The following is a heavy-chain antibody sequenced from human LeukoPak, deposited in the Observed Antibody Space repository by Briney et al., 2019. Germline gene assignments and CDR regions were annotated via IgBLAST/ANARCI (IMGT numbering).Heavy chain of an antibody. D-gene: IGHD3-22*01. J-gene: IGHJ4*02. CDR2: IKQDGSEK. Sequence: GGSLRLSCAASGFTFRSYWMSWVRQAPGKGLEWVANIKQDGSEKYYVDSVKGRFTISRDNAKNSLYLQMNSLRAEDTGVYYCAREHPYYYDSSGTALMAEIKYYFDYWGQGALVTVSS. V-gene: IGHV3-7*01. CDR3: AREHPYYYDSSGTALMAEIKYYFDY. CDR1: GFTFRSYW.